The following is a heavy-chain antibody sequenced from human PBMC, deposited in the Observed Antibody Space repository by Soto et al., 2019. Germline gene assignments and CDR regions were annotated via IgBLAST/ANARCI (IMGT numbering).Heavy chain of an antibody. Sequence: PGGSLRLSCAASGFTFSSYSMNWVRQAPGKGLEWVSSISSSSSYIYYADSVKGRFTISRDNAKNSLYLQMNSLRAEDTAVYYCARLNTMVRGPRYNWFDPWGQGTLVTVSS. CDR1: GFTFSSYS. CDR2: ISSSSSYI. J-gene: IGHJ5*02. CDR3: ARLNTMVRGPRYNWFDP. V-gene: IGHV3-21*01. D-gene: IGHD3-10*01.